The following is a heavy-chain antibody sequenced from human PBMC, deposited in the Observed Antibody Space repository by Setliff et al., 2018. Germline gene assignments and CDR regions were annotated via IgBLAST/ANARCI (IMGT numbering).Heavy chain of an antibody. D-gene: IGHD3-9*01. Sequence: SETLSLTCTVSGASISSYHWNWLRQPAGKGLEWIGRLSDSGSTYYKSSLKSRVTISLNTSKNQFSLMLSSVTAADTAVYYCAKSTAYLSYYYYYGFDVWGPGTTVTVSS. CDR1: GASISSYH. CDR2: LSDSGST. J-gene: IGHJ6*02. V-gene: IGHV4-4*07. CDR3: AKSTAYLSYYYYYGFDV.